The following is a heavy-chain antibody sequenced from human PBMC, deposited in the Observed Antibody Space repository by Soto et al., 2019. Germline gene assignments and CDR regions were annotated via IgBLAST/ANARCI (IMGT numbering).Heavy chain of an antibody. V-gene: IGHV3-21*01. J-gene: IGHJ6*02. CDR3: ARDRAPFCGGDCGLVDV. Sequence: GGSLRLSXAASGFNFNNFGMNWFRQTPGKGLEWVSSIRTSSSYIYYADSVKGRFTISRDNAKKSLYLEMSSLRVEDTAVYYCARDRAPFCGGDCGLVDVWGQGTSVTV. CDR2: IRTSSSYI. D-gene: IGHD2-21*02. CDR1: GFNFNNFG.